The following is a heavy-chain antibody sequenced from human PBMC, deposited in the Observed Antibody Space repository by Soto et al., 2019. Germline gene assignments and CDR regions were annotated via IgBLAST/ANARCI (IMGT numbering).Heavy chain of an antibody. CDR1: GGTFSSYA. J-gene: IGHJ1*01. Sequence: VASVKVSCKASGGTFSSYAISWVRQAPGQGLEWMGGIIPIFGTANYAQKFQGRVTITADKSTSTAYMELSSLRSEDTAVYYCAREYRGYSYGYWAFEYFQHWGQGTLVTVSS. D-gene: IGHD5-18*01. CDR2: IIPIFGTA. CDR3: AREYRGYSYGYWAFEYFQH. V-gene: IGHV1-69*06.